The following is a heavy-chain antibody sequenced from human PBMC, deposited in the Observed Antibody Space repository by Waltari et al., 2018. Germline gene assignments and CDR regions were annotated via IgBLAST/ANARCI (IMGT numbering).Heavy chain of an antibody. Sequence: QVQLVQSGAEVKKPGSSVKVSCKASGGTFSSYAISWVRQAPGQGLEWMGGNSPIFDTANCAQKFQGRVTITTDESTSTAYMELSSLRSEDTAVYYCAREVRRDGYGFDYWGQGTLVTVSS. V-gene: IGHV1-69*05. CDR1: GGTFSSYA. CDR3: AREVRRDGYGFDY. D-gene: IGHD5-12*01. J-gene: IGHJ4*02. CDR2: NSPIFDTA.